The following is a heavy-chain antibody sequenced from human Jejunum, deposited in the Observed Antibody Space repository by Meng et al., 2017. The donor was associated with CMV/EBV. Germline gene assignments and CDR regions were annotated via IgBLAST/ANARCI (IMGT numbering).Heavy chain of an antibody. J-gene: IGHJ6*02. CDR2: ISSDGTKK. V-gene: IGHV3-30*04. D-gene: IGHD3-3*01. Sequence: FTFNSYAIHWVRQAPGKGLEWVAIISSDGTKKDYADSVKGRFTISRDNSKNMIYVQMISLRPEDTAVYYCARDLESEQRDYGLDVWGQGTTVTSP. CDR3: ARDLESEQRDYGLDV. CDR1: FTFNSYA.